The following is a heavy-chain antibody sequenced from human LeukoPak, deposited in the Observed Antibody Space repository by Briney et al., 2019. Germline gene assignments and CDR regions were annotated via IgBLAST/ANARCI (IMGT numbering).Heavy chain of an antibody. V-gene: IGHV3-21*01. CDR2: ISSSSSYI. D-gene: IGHD1-26*01. CDR1: GFTFSSYS. J-gene: IGHJ3*02. Sequence: PGGSLRLSCAASGFTFSSYSMNWVRQAPGKGLEWVSSISSSSSYIYYADSVKGRFTISRDNAKNSLYLQMNSLRAEDTAVYYCARGDFEGGTYNDAFDIWGQGTMVTVS. CDR3: ARGDFEGGTYNDAFDI.